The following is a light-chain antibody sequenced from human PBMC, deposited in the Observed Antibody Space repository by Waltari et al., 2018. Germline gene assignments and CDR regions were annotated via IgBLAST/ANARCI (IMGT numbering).Light chain of an antibody. V-gene: IGKV1-12*01. CDR3: QQADSFPLT. Sequence: DIQMTQSPSSVSASVGDRVTLTCRASQNISSWLAWYQQKPGKAPKYLIYAASSLQSGVPSRFSGSGFGTDFTLTISSLQPEDFATYYCQQADSFPLTFGGGTKVEI. CDR1: QNISSW. CDR2: AAS. J-gene: IGKJ4*01.